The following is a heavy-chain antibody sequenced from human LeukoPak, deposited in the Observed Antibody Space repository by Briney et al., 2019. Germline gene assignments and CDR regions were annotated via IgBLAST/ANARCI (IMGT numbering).Heavy chain of an antibody. D-gene: IGHD3-16*01. V-gene: IGHV5-51*01. J-gene: IGHJ4*02. Sequence: GESLKISCKGSGYIFTNYWIGWVRQTPGKGLEWMGIIYPTDSDTRYSPSFQGQVTISADRSISTAYLQWNSLKASDTAMYYCARRMGADYWGQGTLVTVSS. CDR3: ARRMGADY. CDR1: GYIFTNYW. CDR2: IYPTDSDT.